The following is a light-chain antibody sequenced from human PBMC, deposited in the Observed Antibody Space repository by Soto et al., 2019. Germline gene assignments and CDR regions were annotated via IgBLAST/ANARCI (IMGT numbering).Light chain of an antibody. V-gene: IGLV1-47*01. J-gene: IGLJ3*02. CDR2: SDN. CDR1: SSNIGRNY. Sequence: QSVLTQLPSASGTPGQRVTISCSGSSSNIGRNYVCWYQLLPRTAPKLLIHSDNQRPSGVPDRISGSKSGTSASLPISGLRSEDEGDYYCAAWDDSLSSPVFGGGTKLTVL. CDR3: AAWDDSLSSPV.